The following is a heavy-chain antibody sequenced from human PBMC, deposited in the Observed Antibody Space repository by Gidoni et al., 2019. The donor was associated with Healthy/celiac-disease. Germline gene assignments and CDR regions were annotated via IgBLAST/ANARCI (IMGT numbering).Heavy chain of an antibody. CDR1: GGSFSGYY. Sequence: QVQLQQWGAGLLKPSETLSLTCAVHGGSFSGYYWSWIRQPPGKGLEWIGEINHSGSTNYNPSLKSRVTISVDTSKNQFSLKLSSVTAADTAVYYCARNDSSGYGIRFWGQGTLVTVSS. V-gene: IGHV4-34*01. D-gene: IGHD3-22*01. J-gene: IGHJ4*02. CDR3: ARNDSSGYGIRF. CDR2: INHSGST.